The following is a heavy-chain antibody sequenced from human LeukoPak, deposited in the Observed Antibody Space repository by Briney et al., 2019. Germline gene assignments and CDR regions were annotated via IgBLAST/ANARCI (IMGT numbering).Heavy chain of an antibody. Sequence: SVKVSCKASGGTFSSYGISWVRQAPGQGLEWMGRIIPLLNIANYAQKFQGRVTITADKSTSTAYMEVSSLRFEDTAVYSCAREVFTRWGAAVYFDYWGQGTLVTVSS. V-gene: IGHV1-69*04. J-gene: IGHJ4*02. CDR2: IIPLLNIA. D-gene: IGHD1-26*01. CDR3: AREVFTRWGAAVYFDY. CDR1: GGTFSSYG.